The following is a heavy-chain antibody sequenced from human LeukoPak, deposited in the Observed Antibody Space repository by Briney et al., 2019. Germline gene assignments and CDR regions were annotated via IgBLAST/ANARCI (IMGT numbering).Heavy chain of an antibody. J-gene: IGHJ4*02. CDR3: ARDGVTGTYFDY. V-gene: IGHV1-69*05. CDR2: IIPIFGTA. Sequence: SVKVSCKASGGTFSSYAISWVRQAPGQGLEWMGGIIPIFGTANYAQKFQGRVTITTDESTSTAYMELSSLRSDDTAVYYCARDGVTGTYFDYWGQGTLVTVSS. D-gene: IGHD1/OR15-1a*01. CDR1: GGTFSSYA.